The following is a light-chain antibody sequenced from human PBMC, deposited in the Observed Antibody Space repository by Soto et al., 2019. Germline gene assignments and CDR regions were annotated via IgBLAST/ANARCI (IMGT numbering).Light chain of an antibody. V-gene: IGLV4-69*01. CDR3: QTWGTGIHV. J-gene: IGLJ1*01. CDR2: LNSDGSH. CDR1: SGHSSYA. Sequence: QSVLTQSPSASASLGASVKLTCTLSSGHSSYAIAWHQQQPEKGPRYLMKLNSDGSHSKWDGIPDRFSGSSSGAERYLIISSLQSEDEADYYCQTWGTGIHVFGTGTKLTVL.